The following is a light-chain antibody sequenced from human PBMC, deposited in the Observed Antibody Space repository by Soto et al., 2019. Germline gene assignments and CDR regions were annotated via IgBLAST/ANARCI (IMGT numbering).Light chain of an antibody. V-gene: IGKV3-15*01. J-gene: IGKJ5*01. CDR2: GAS. Sequence: EIVMTQSPATLSVSPGERATLSCRASQSVSSNLAWYQQKPGQAPRLLIYGASTRATGIPARFSGSGSGTDFTLTISSLQPEDFATYYCQQSYSTQVTFGQGTRLEI. CDR1: QSVSSN. CDR3: QQSYSTQVT.